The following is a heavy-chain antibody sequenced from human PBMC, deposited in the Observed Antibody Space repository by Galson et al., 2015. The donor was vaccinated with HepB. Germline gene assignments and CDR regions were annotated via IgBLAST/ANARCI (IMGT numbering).Heavy chain of an antibody. CDR1: GYTFTDYY. CDR2: VDPEDGET. J-gene: IGHJ3*02. V-gene: IGHV1-69-2*01. CDR3: ATSPMVQGVNRNPAFDI. Sequence: VKVSCKVSGYTFTDYYMHWVQQAPGKGLEWMGLVDPEDGETIYAEKFQGRVTITADTSTDTAYMELSSLRSEDTAVYYCATSPMVQGVNRNPAFDIWGQGTMVTVSS. D-gene: IGHD3-10*01.